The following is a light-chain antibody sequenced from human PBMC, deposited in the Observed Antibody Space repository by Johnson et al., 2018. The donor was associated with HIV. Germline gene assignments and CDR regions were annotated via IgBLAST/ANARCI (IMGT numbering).Light chain of an antibody. J-gene: IGLJ1*01. V-gene: IGLV3-16*01. CDR2: KDS. CDR3: LSADSSATYPHYV. Sequence: VLTQSPSVSVSLGQMARITCSGEALPKKYAYWYQQKPGQFPVLVIYKDSERPSGIPERFSGSSSGTIVTLTISGVQAEDEADYYCLSADSSATYPHYVFGTGTKVTVL. CDR1: ALPKKY.